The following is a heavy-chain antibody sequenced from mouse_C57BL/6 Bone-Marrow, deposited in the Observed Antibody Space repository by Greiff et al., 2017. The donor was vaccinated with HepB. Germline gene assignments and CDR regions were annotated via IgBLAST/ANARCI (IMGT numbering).Heavy chain of an antibody. CDR2: INYDGSST. D-gene: IGHD1-1*01. Sequence: DVKLVESEGGLVQPGRSMKLSCTASGFTFSDYYMAWVRQVPEKGLEWVANINYDGSSTYYLDSLKSRFIISRDNAKNILYLQMSSLKSEDTATYYCARGDGSSRFDYWGQGTTLTVSS. CDR1: GFTFSDYY. V-gene: IGHV5-16*01. J-gene: IGHJ2*01. CDR3: ARGDGSSRFDY.